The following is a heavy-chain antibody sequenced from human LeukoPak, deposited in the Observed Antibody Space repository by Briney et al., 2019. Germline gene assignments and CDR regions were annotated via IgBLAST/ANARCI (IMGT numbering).Heavy chain of an antibody. CDR2: IYYSGST. J-gene: IGHJ4*02. Sequence: SETLSLTCTVSGGSISSSSYYWGWIRQPPGKGLEWIGSIYYSGSTYYNPSLKSRVTISVDTSKNQFSLKLSSVTAADTAVDYCARFSATVTLWGQGTLVTVSS. CDR1: GGSISSSSYY. D-gene: IGHD4-17*01. V-gene: IGHV4-39*01. CDR3: ARFSATVTL.